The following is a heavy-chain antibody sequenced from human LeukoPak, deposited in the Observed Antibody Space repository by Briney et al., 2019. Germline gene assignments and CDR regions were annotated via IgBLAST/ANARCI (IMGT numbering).Heavy chain of an antibody. CDR1: GFTFDDYA. V-gene: IGHV3-43*02. CDR2: ISGDGGST. J-gene: IGHJ4*02. Sequence: PGGSLRLSCAASGFTFDDYAMHWVRQAPGKGLEWVSLISGDGGSTYYADSVKGRFTISRDNSKNTLYLQMNSLRAEDTAVYYCANTGGLGYWGQGSLVTVCS. CDR3: ANTGGLGY. D-gene: IGHD2-8*02.